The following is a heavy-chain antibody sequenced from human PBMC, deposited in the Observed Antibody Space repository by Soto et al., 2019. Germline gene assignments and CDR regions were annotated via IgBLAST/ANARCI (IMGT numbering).Heavy chain of an antibody. CDR3: VKGDGGSYYEHTDYYYYGMDV. D-gene: IGHD1-26*01. J-gene: IGHJ6*02. CDR1: GLTLSIYG. Sequence: PSWCPRLSCAASGLTLSIYGVDWVRKDPEKGLEWVSSISSSSSYIYYADSVKGRFTISRDNAENSLYLQMNSLRAEDTAVYYCVKGDGGSYYEHTDYYYYGMDVWGHGTTVTVSS. CDR2: ISSSSSYI. V-gene: IGHV3-21*01.